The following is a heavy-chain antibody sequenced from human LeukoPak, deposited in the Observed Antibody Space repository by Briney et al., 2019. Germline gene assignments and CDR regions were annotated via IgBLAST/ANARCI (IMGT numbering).Heavy chain of an antibody. D-gene: IGHD2/OR15-2a*01. CDR1: GFTFSSYS. Sequence: GGSLRLSCAASGFTFSSYSMNWVRQAPGKGLEWVSSISSSSSYIYYADSVKGRFTISRDDAKNSLYLQMNNLRIEDTAVYYCAKVGQYYGMDVWGQGTTVTVSS. V-gene: IGHV3-21*06. CDR2: ISSSSSYI. J-gene: IGHJ6*02. CDR3: AKVGQYYGMDV.